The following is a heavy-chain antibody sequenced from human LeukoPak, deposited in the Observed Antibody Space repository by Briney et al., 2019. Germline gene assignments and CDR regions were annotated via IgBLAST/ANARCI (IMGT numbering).Heavy chain of an antibody. CDR3: ARDRWVAGTGAFDI. D-gene: IGHD6-19*01. Sequence: ASVKVSCKASGYTFTGYYMHWVRQAPGQGLEWMGWINPNSGGTNYAQKFQGRVTMTRDMSTSTVYMELSSLRSEDTAVYYCARDRWVAGTGAFDIWGQGTMVTVSS. CDR2: INPNSGGT. J-gene: IGHJ3*02. CDR1: GYTFTGYY. V-gene: IGHV1-2*02.